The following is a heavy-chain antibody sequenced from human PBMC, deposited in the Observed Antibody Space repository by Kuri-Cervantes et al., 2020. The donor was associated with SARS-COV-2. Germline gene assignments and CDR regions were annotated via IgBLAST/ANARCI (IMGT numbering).Heavy chain of an antibody. Sequence: GESLKISCAASGFSFSDHYMDWVRQAPGKGLEWVGRIRNEVNSYTTEYAASVKGRFTISRADSQNSLFLQMNSLKTEDTAVYYCSACGNTDCYNYYYYGLDVWGQGTTVTVSS. CDR1: GFSFSDHY. CDR2: IRNEVNSYTT. V-gene: IGHV3-72*01. J-gene: IGHJ6*02. CDR3: SACGNTDCYNYYYYGLDV. D-gene: IGHD2-2*01.